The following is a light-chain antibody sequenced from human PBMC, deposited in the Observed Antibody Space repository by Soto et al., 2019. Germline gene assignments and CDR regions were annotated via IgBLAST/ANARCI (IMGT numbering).Light chain of an antibody. Sequence: QAVVTQPPSASGTPGQRVTISCSGSSSNIGSNYVYWYQQLPGTAPKLLIYRNNQRPSGVPDRFSGSKSGTSASLAISGLRSEDEADYYCAAWDDSLRRVFGGGTKVTVL. CDR1: SSNIGSNY. CDR2: RNN. J-gene: IGLJ3*02. CDR3: AAWDDSLRRV. V-gene: IGLV1-47*01.